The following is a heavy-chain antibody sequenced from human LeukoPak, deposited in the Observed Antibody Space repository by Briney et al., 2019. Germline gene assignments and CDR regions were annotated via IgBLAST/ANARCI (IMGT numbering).Heavy chain of an antibody. Sequence: GGSLRLSCAASGFTFSDYYMSWIRQAPGKGLEWVSYISSSSSYTNYADSVKGRFTISRDNAKNSLYLQMNSLRAEDTAVYYCARGHPYGGKPQGGYFDYWGRGTLVTVSS. CDR3: ARGHPYGGKPQGGYFDY. J-gene: IGHJ4*02. CDR1: GFTFSDYY. V-gene: IGHV3-11*06. CDR2: ISSSSSYT. D-gene: IGHD4-23*01.